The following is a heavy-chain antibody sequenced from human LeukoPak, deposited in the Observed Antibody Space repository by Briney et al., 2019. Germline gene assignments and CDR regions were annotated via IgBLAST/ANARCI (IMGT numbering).Heavy chain of an antibody. CDR3: ARESNSGYYLSY. V-gene: IGHV3-66*01. J-gene: IGHJ4*02. D-gene: IGHD3-22*01. Sequence: GGSLRLSFAASGSIVSTNYMGGVGQAPGRGLDGVSVIYSGGRTYYADSVKGRLTISRDNSKDTLYLQMNSLRAEDTAVYYCARESNSGYYLSYWGQGTLVTVSS. CDR1: GSIVSTNY. CDR2: IYSGGRT.